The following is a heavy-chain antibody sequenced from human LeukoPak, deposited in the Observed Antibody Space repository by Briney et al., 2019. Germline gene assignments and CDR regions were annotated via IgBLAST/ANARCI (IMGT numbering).Heavy chain of an antibody. CDR3: AKATSTDTAMVAFDY. D-gene: IGHD5-18*01. J-gene: IGHJ4*02. CDR2: ISWNSGSI. CDR1: GFTFDDYA. Sequence: GGSLRLSCAASGFTFDDYAMHWVRQAPGKGLEWVSGISWNSGSIGYADSVKGRFTISRDNAKNPLYLQMNSLRAEDTALYYCAKATSTDTAMVAFDYWGQGTLVTVSS. V-gene: IGHV3-9*01.